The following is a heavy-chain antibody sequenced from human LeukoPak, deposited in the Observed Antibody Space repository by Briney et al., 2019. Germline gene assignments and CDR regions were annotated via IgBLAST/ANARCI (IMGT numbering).Heavy chain of an antibody. CDR2: ISGSGGST. CDR1: GFTFSNYA. V-gene: IGHV3-23*01. Sequence: GGSLRLSCAASGFTFSNYAMRWVRQAPGKGLEWVSAISGSGGSTYYADSVKGRFTISRDNSKNTLYLQMKSLRAEDTALYYCAKDRDGSGSYYYWGQGTLVTVSS. J-gene: IGHJ4*02. D-gene: IGHD3-10*01. CDR3: AKDRDGSGSYYY.